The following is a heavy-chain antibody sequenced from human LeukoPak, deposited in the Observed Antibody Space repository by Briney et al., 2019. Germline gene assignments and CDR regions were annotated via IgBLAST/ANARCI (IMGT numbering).Heavy chain of an antibody. CDR1: GYTFTSYY. CDR3: ARASMTDFWSGYYPTWFDP. V-gene: IGHV1-46*01. D-gene: IGHD3-3*01. CDR2: INPSGGST. Sequence: ASVKVSCKASGYTFTSYYMHWVRQAPGQGLEWMGIINPSGGSTSYAQKFQGRVTMTRDTSTSTVYMELSSLRSEDTAVYYCARASMTDFWSGYYPTWFDPWSQGTLVTVSS. J-gene: IGHJ5*02.